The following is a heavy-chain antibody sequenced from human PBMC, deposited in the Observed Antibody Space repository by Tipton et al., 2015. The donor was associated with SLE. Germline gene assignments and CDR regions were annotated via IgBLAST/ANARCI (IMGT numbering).Heavy chain of an antibody. CDR3: ARRIRGGAGGYYFDY. CDR1: GGPVSSGSYY. D-gene: IGHD3-16*01. V-gene: IGHV4-61*01. J-gene: IGHJ4*02. Sequence: TLSLTCTVSGGPVSSGSYYWSWIRRPPGKGLEWIGYIYYSGSTNYNPSLKSRVTISVDTSKNQFSLKLSSVTAADTAVYYCARRIRGGAGGYYFDYWGQGTLVTVSS. CDR2: IYYSGST.